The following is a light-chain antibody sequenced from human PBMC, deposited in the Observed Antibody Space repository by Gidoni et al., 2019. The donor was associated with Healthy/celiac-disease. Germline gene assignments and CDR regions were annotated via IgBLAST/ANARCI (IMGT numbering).Light chain of an antibody. CDR1: QSVSSN. J-gene: IGKJ1*01. CDR2: VAS. CDR3: QQYNNWPWT. Sequence: IVLTQSPATLSVSPGERATLPCRASQSVSSNLAWYQQKPGQAPKLLIYVASTRATGIPSRFSGSGSGTEFTLTISSLQSEDFAVYYCQQYNNWPWTFGQGTKVEIK. V-gene: IGKV3-15*01.